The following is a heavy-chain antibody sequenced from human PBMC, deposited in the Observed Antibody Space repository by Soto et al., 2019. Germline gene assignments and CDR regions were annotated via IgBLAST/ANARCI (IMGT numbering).Heavy chain of an antibody. V-gene: IGHV4-59*01. CDR1: GGSINTYY. CDR2: IYYSGST. Sequence: QVQLQESGPGLVKPSETLSLTCNVSGGSINTYYWSWIRQPPGKGLEWIGYIYYSGSTNYNPSLKSRVTVSVDTSKNQFSLKPSSVTAADTAVYYCARGGRAAYYYYLGVWGKGTTVTVSS. CDR3: ARGGRAAYYYYLGV. J-gene: IGHJ6*03.